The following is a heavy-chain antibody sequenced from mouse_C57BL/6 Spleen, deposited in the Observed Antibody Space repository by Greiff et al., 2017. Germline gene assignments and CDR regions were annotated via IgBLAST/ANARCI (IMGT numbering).Heavy chain of an antibody. Sequence: QVQLQQPGAELVKPGASVKLSCKASGYTFTSYWMQWVKQRPGQGLEWIGEIDPSDSYTNYNQKFKGKATLTVATSSSTAYMQLSSLTSEDSAVYYCAREPLDYWGQGTTLTVSS. CDR3: AREPLDY. CDR2: IDPSDSYT. V-gene: IGHV1-50*01. CDR1: GYTFTSYW. J-gene: IGHJ2*01.